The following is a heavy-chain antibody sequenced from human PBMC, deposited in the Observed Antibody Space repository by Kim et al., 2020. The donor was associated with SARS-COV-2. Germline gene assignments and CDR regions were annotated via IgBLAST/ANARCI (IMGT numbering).Heavy chain of an antibody. CDR1: GYTFTGYY. V-gene: IGHV1-2*06. J-gene: IGHJ6*02. CDR3: ARAFKSPYYDSSGYRTPMKEYPYYGMDV. Sequence: ASVKVSCKASGYTFTGYYMHWVRQAPGQGLEWMGRIHPNSGGTNYAQKFQCRVTMTRDTSISTAYMELSRLRSDDTAVYYCARAFKSPYYDSSGYRTPMKEYPYYGMDVWGQGTTVTVSS. D-gene: IGHD3-22*01. CDR2: IHPNSGGT.